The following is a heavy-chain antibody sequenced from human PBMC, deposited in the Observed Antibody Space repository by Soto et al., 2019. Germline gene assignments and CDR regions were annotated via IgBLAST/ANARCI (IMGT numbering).Heavy chain of an antibody. CDR2: ISGSGGTT. J-gene: IGHJ4*02. Sequence: GGSLRLSCAASGFTFSNYWMHWVRQVPGKGLEWVSAISGSGGTTFYADSVKGRFTSSRDNSKNTLYLQMNSLRAEDTAVYYCAKKNMMAGAPHYFDYWGQGTLVTVSS. V-gene: IGHV3-23*01. CDR1: GFTFSNYW. CDR3: AKKNMMAGAPHYFDY. D-gene: IGHD6-19*01.